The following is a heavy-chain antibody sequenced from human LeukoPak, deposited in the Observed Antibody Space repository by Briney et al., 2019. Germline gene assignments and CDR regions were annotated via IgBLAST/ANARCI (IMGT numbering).Heavy chain of an antibody. CDR2: ISSSGSTI. V-gene: IGHV3-48*03. D-gene: IGHD3-22*01. Sequence: PGGSLRLSCAASGFTFSSYEMNWVRQAPGKGLEWVSYISSSGSTIYYADSVKGRFTISRDNAENSLYLQMNSLRAEDTAVYYCARDSPYYYDSSGAFDYWGQGTLVTVSS. J-gene: IGHJ4*02. CDR1: GFTFSSYE. CDR3: ARDSPYYYDSSGAFDY.